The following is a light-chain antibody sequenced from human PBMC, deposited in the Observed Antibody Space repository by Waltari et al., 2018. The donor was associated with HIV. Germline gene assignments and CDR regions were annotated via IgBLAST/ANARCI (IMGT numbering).Light chain of an antibody. Sequence: QSALTQPAPVSGSPGQSITIPCIGTTTHIGGYNDVSWYQRPPDNAPKLIIFGFSNRPSGIFRRFSGSKSGNTASLTISGLQAEDEADYYCCSYTRLTTHCVLFGGGTKLTVL. J-gene: IGLJ2*01. CDR1: TTHIGGYND. CDR3: CSYTRLTTHCVL. V-gene: IGLV2-14*03. CDR2: GFS.